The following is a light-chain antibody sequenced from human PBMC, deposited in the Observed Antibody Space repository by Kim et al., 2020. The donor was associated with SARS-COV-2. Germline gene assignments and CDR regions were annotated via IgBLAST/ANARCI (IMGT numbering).Light chain of an antibody. Sequence: QSVLTQPPSASGTPGQRVTISCSGSSSNIGSNYVYWYQQLPGTAPKLLIYKNNQRPSGVPDRFSGSKSGTSASLAISGLRSEDEADYHCATWDDSLSVWVFGGGTQLTVL. CDR1: SSNIGSNY. CDR2: KNN. V-gene: IGLV1-47*01. CDR3: ATWDDSLSVWV. J-gene: IGLJ3*02.